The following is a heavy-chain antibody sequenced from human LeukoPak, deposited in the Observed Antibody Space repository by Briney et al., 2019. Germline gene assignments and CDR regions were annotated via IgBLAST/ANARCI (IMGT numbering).Heavy chain of an antibody. CDR1: GITFSNYA. CDR3: ATALKSSTSPQPCDDI. J-gene: IGHJ3*02. D-gene: IGHD6-6*01. V-gene: IGHV3-23*01. CDR2: ISAGGSTT. Sequence: PGGSLRLSCAASGITFSNYAMSWVSQAPGKGLEWVSAISAGGSTTYYADSVKGRFRISRDNSMDTLYVQMNGLRAEDTAVYYCATALKSSTSPQPCDDIWGQGTMVTVSS.